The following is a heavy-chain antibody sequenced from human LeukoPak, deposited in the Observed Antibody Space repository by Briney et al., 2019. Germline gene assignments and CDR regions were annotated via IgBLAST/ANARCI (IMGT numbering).Heavy chain of an antibody. CDR2: IYYDGYT. Sequence: SETLSLTCTVSAGSISSYYWSWIRQPPGKGLEWIGYIYYDGYTNYNPSHKSRVIMSVDTSKNQFSLKLSSVTAADTAVYYCATETVTGGYWGQGTLVTVSS. D-gene: IGHD3-16*01. J-gene: IGHJ4*02. V-gene: IGHV4-59*08. CDR1: AGSISSYY. CDR3: ATETVTGGY.